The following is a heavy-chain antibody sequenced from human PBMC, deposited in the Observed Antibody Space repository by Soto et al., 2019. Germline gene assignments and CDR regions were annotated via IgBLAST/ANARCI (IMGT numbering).Heavy chain of an antibody. Sequence: EASVKVSCKASGYTFTSYAMHWVRQAPGQRLEWMGWINAGNGNTKYSQKFQGRVTITRDTSASTAYMELSSLRSEDTAVYYCARGSPQTPHTIVVVPAAMDYWGQGTLVTVSS. D-gene: IGHD2-2*01. CDR2: INAGNGNT. V-gene: IGHV1-3*01. CDR3: ARGSPQTPHTIVVVPAAMDY. J-gene: IGHJ4*02. CDR1: GYTFTSYA.